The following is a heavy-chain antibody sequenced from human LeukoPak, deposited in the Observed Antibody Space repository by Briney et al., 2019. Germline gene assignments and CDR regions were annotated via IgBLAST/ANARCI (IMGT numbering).Heavy chain of an antibody. J-gene: IGHJ5*02. D-gene: IGHD3-3*01. CDR3: ARGYRFLEWFHTKKRPSWFDP. CDR2: INHSGST. V-gene: IGHV4-34*01. CDR1: GGSFSGYY. Sequence: PSETLSLTCAVYGGSFSGYYWSWIRQPPGKGLEWIGEINHSGSTNYNPSLKSRVTISVDTSKNQFSLKLSSVTAADTAVYYCARGYRFLEWFHTKKRPSWFDPWGQGTLVTVSS.